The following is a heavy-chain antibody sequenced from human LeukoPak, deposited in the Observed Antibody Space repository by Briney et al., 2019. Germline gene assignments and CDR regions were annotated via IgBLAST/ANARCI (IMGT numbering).Heavy chain of an antibody. CDR1: GFTFSSYA. Sequence: GGSLRLSCAASGFTFSSYAMSWVRQAPGKGLEWVSAISGSGGSTYYADSVKGRFTISRDNSKNTLYLEMNSLRGEDTAVYYCALNSEGRGSRYGMDVWGQGTTVTVS. CDR3: ALNSEGRGSRYGMDV. D-gene: IGHD1-26*01. J-gene: IGHJ6*02. V-gene: IGHV3-23*01. CDR2: ISGSGGST.